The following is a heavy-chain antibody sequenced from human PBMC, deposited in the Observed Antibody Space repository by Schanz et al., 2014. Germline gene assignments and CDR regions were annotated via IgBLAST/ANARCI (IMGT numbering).Heavy chain of an antibody. V-gene: IGHV3-30*09. D-gene: IGHD1-26*01. J-gene: IGHJ4*02. Sequence: QVQLVESGGGVVQPGTSLRLSCAASGFTFRGHAMHWVRQAPGQGLEWVAAITYDGSNKYYAESVKGRFAISRDNSKDTLYLQMNSLRTEDTAVYYCAGDWASGRYYSDYWGQGTLVTVSS. CDR3: AGDWASGRYYSDY. CDR2: ITYDGSNK. CDR1: GFTFRGHA.